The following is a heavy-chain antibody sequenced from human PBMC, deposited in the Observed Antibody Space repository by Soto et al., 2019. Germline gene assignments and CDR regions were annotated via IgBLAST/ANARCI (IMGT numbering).Heavy chain of an antibody. CDR2: IYYSGST. D-gene: IGHD6-13*01. CDR1: GGSISSSSYQ. J-gene: IGHJ4*02. Sequence: SETLSLTCTVSGGSISSSSYQWGWIRQPPGKGLEWIGSIYYSGSTYYKPSLKSRVTISVDTSKNQFSLKLSSVTAGDTAVYYCARKYSSSLYFDYWGQGTLVTVSS. V-gene: IGHV4-39*01. CDR3: ARKYSSSLYFDY.